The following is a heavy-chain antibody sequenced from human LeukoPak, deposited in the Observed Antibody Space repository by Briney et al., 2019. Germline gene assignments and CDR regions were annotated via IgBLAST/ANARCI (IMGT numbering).Heavy chain of an antibody. J-gene: IGHJ4*02. CDR3: ARERTRGATLYFDY. CDR2: VKQDGSEK. D-gene: IGHD1-26*01. Sequence: GGSLRLSCAASGFTFSSYWMSWVRQAPGKGLEWVANVKQDGSEKYYVDSVKGRFTISRDNAKNSLYLQMNSLRAEDTAVYYCARERTRGATLYFDYWGQGTLVTVSS. V-gene: IGHV3-7*01. CDR1: GFTFSSYW.